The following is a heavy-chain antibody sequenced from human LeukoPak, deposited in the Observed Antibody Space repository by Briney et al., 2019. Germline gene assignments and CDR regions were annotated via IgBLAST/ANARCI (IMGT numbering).Heavy chain of an antibody. J-gene: IGHJ4*02. CDR3: ARHSAARPHYFDY. V-gene: IGHV4-31*03. Sequence: SETLSLTCTVSGGSISSGGYYWRWIRKNPGKGLEWIGYIYYSGSTYYNPSLKSRVTISVDTSKNQFSLKLSSVTAADTAVYYCARHSAARPHYFDYWGQGTLVTVSS. D-gene: IGHD1-26*01. CDR1: GGSISSGGYY. CDR2: IYYSGST.